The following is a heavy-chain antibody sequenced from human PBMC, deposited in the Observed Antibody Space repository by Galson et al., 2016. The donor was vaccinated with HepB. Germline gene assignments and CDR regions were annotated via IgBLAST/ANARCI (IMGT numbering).Heavy chain of an antibody. Sequence: SLRLSCAASGFTFSCYGMHWVRQAPGKGLEWVTVIWYDGSNKYYADSVKGRFTISRDNSKNTLFLQMNSLRAEDTAVYYCARERFGELSLYYFDYWGQGTLVTVSS. CDR2: IWYDGSNK. CDR3: ARERFGELSLYYFDY. J-gene: IGHJ4*02. D-gene: IGHD3-10*01. CDR1: GFTFSCYG. V-gene: IGHV3-33*01.